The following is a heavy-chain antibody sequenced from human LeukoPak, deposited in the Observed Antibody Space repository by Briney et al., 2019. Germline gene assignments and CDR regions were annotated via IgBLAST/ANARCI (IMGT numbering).Heavy chain of an antibody. Sequence: GGSLRLSCAASGFTLSSYGISWIRQVPGKGLEWVSADSIYGGGPYYADFVKGRFTMSRDNYEKTLYLQMDSLRAEDTAVYYCAREDVGAAPDYWGQGTLVTVSS. CDR1: GFTLSSYG. CDR3: AREDVGAAPDY. J-gene: IGHJ4*02. V-gene: IGHV3-23*01. CDR2: DSIYGGGP. D-gene: IGHD1-26*01.